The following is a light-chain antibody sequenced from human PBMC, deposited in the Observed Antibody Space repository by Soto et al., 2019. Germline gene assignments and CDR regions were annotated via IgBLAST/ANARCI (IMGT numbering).Light chain of an antibody. Sequence: QSALAQPSSASGSLGQSVTISCTGTGSDIGGYNFVSWYQQHPGKAPKLLIYEVNKRPSGVPDRFSASKSGNTASLTVSGLQAEDEADYYCSSYADSNNRYVFGTGTKVTVL. V-gene: IGLV2-8*01. CDR1: GSDIGGYNF. CDR2: EVN. J-gene: IGLJ1*01. CDR3: SSYADSNNRYV.